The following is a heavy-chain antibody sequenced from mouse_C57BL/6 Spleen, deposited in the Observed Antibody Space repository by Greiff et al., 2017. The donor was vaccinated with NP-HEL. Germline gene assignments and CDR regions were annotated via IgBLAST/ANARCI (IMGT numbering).Heavy chain of an antibody. CDR3: ARRVVLRSVYAMDY. V-gene: IGHV1-54*01. CDR1: GYAFTNYL. Sequence: VQLHQSGAELVRPGTSVKVSCKASGYAFTNYLIKWVKQRPGQGLEWIGVINPGSGGTNYNEKFKGKATLTADKSSSTAYMQLSSLTSEDSAVYFCARRVVLRSVYAMDYWGQGTSVTVSS. CDR2: INPGSGGT. J-gene: IGHJ4*01. D-gene: IGHD1-1*01.